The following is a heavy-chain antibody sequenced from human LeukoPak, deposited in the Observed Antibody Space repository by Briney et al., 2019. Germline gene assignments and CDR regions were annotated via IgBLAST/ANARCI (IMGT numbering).Heavy chain of an antibody. D-gene: IGHD5-18*01. CDR3: AKGSGYSYGYLDY. CDR1: GFTFSSYA. V-gene: IGHV3-30-3*01. Sequence: GGSLRLSCAASGFTFSSYAMHWVRQGPGKGLEWVAATSYDGSNKYYADSVKGRFTISRDNSKNTLYLQMNSLRAEDTAVYYCAKGSGYSYGYLDYWGQGTLVTVSS. J-gene: IGHJ4*02. CDR2: TSYDGSNK.